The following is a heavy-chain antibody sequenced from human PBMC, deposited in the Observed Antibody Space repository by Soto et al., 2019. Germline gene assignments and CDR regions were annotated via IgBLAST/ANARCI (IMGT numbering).Heavy chain of an antibody. D-gene: IGHD4-17*01. V-gene: IGHV3-66*01. Sequence: HPGGSLRLSCAASGFTVSSNYMSWVRQAPGKGLEWVSVIYSGGSTYYADSVKGRFTISRDNSKNTLYLQMNSLRAEDTAVYYCARTWRLRPAFDIWGQGTMVTVSS. CDR2: IYSGGST. CDR3: ARTWRLRPAFDI. CDR1: GFTVSSNY. J-gene: IGHJ3*02.